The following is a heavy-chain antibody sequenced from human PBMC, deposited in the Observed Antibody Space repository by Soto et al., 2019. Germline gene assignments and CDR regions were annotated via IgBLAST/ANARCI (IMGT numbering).Heavy chain of an antibody. CDR3: ARDLDSSWSYYMDV. CDR2: ISSSSSTI. D-gene: IGHD6-13*01. J-gene: IGHJ6*03. V-gene: IGHV3-48*01. CDR1: GFTFSSYS. Sequence: EGSLRLSCAASGFTFSSYSMNWVRQAPGKGLEWVSYISSSSSTIYYADSVKGRFTISRDNAKNSLYLQMNSLRAEDTAVYYCARDLDSSWSYYMDVWGKGTTVTVSS.